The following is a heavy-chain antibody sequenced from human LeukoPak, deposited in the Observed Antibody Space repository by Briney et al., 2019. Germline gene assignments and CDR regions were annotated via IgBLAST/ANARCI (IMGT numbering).Heavy chain of an antibody. CDR2: ISSSSSYI. Sequence: GGSLRLSCAASGFTFSSYSMNWVRQAPGKGLEWVSSISSSSSYIYYADSVKGRFTISRDNAKNSLYLQMNSLRAEDTAVYYCARDLRMDSYYYGSGSYRNYYYYYGMDVWGQGTTVTVSS. CDR3: ARDLRMDSYYYGSGSYRNYYYYYGMDV. J-gene: IGHJ6*02. CDR1: GFTFSSYS. D-gene: IGHD3-10*01. V-gene: IGHV3-21*01.